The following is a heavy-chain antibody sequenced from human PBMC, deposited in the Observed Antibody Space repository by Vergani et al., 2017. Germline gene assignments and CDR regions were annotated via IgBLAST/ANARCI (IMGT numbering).Heavy chain of an antibody. D-gene: IGHD3-22*01. CDR2: ISWNSGSI. CDR3: ARFLLDSGGYYSSDY. V-gene: IGHV3-9*01. J-gene: IGHJ4*02. CDR1: GFTFDDYA. Sequence: EVQLVESGGGLVQPGRSLRLSCAASGFTFDDYAMHWVRQAPGKGLEWVSGISWNSGSIGYADSVKGRFTISRDNAKNSLYLQMNSLRAEDTALYYCARFLLDSGGYYSSDYWGQGTLVTVSS.